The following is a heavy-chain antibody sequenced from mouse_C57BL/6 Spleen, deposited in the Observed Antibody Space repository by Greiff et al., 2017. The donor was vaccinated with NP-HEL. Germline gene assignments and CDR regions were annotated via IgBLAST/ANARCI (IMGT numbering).Heavy chain of an antibody. Sequence: EVQLQQSGPELVKPGASVKMSCKASGYTFTDYNMHWVKQSHGKSLEWIGYINPNNGGTSYNQKFKGKATLTVNKSSSTAYMELRSLTSEDSAVYYCARGPITTVKEFDYWGQGTTLTVSS. CDR3: ARGPITTVKEFDY. D-gene: IGHD1-1*01. J-gene: IGHJ2*01. V-gene: IGHV1-22*01. CDR1: GYTFTDYN. CDR2: INPNNGGT.